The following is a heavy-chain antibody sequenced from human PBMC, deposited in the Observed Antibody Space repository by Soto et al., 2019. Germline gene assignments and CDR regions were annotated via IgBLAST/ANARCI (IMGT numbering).Heavy chain of an antibody. CDR3: VRPSRYTFGYFDS. Sequence: ETLSLTCTVSGYPIGNGYYWGWVRQSPGKGLEWIGSIYQSGITYYNPSLKSRATLSIDASKNQFSLNLTSLTAADAAVYYCVRPSRYTFGYFDSWGQGALVTVSS. D-gene: IGHD5-18*01. J-gene: IGHJ4*02. V-gene: IGHV4-38-2*02. CDR2: IYQSGIT. CDR1: GYPIGNGYY.